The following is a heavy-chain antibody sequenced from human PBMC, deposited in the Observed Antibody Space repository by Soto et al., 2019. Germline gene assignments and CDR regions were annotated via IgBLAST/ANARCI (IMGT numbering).Heavy chain of an antibody. CDR3: ARDFTVGAIYSGVYYYSLDV. Sequence: SVKVSCKASGGTFSSYAISWVRQAPGQGLEWMGGIIPIFGTANYAQKFQGRVTITADESTSTAYMELSSLRYEDTAVYYCARDFTVGAIYSGVYYYSLDVWGRGTTVTVSS. V-gene: IGHV1-69*13. CDR1: GGTFSSYA. D-gene: IGHD1-26*01. CDR2: IIPIFGTA. J-gene: IGHJ6*01.